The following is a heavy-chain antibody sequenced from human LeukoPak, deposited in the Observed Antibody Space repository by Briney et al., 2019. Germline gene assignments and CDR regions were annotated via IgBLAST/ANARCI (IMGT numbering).Heavy chain of an antibody. Sequence: GGSLRLSCAASGFTFSRYRMNWVRQAPGKGLEWVANIKQDGSEKYYVDSVKGRFTISRDNAKNSLFLQMNSLRAEDTAIYYCVRDEYCSSSSCPDYWGQGTLVAVSS. CDR1: GFTFSRYR. V-gene: IGHV3-7*01. CDR2: IKQDGSEK. CDR3: VRDEYCSSSSCPDY. D-gene: IGHD2-2*01. J-gene: IGHJ4*02.